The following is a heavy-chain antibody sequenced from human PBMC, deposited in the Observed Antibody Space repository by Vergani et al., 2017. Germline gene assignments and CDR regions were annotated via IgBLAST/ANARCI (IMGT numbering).Heavy chain of an antibody. CDR1: GYSRTELI. CDR2: LDPEHGEV. J-gene: IGHJ4*02. Sequence: QVQLVQSGSEVRKPGASVKVSCQVSGYSRTELIIHWVRQAPGKGLEWMGCLDPEHGEVTFAHHIQGRVTMTEDRSTDTAYMELSSLRPEDTALYYCAIGTDYYDSSGYYLDYWGQGTLVTVSS. D-gene: IGHD3-22*01. CDR3: AIGTDYYDSSGYYLDY. V-gene: IGHV1-24*01.